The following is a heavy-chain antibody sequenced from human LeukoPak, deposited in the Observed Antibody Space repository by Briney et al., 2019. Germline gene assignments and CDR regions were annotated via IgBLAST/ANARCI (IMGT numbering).Heavy chain of an antibody. CDR2: IYYSGST. CDR1: GGSISSGGYY. CDR3: ARSSAGPASSSWDY. Sequence: SETLSLTCTVSGGSISSGGYYWSWIRQHPGKGLEWIGYIYYSGSTYYNPSLKSRVTISVDTSKNQFSLKLSSVTAADTAVYYCARSSAGPASSSWDYWGQGTLVTVSS. J-gene: IGHJ4*02. D-gene: IGHD6-13*01. V-gene: IGHV4-31*03.